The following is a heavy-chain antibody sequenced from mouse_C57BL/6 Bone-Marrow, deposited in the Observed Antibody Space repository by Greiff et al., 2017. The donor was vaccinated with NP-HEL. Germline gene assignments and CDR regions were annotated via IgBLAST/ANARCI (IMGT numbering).Heavy chain of an antibody. CDR2: INYDGSST. CDR1: GFTFSDYY. Sequence: EVKLVESEGGLVQPGSSMKLSCTASGFTFSDYYMAWVRQVPEKGLEWVANINYDGSSTYYLDSLKSRFIISRDNAKNILYLQMSSLKSEDTATYYCARVPYYAMDYWGQGTSVTVSS. CDR3: ARVPYYAMDY. V-gene: IGHV5-16*01. J-gene: IGHJ4*01.